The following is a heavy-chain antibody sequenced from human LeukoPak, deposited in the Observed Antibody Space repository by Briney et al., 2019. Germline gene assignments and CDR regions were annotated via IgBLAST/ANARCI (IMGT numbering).Heavy chain of an antibody. V-gene: IGHV4-59*01. CDR3: ARETYDILTGIYYFDY. Sequence: PSETLSLTCTVSGGSISSYYWSWIRQPPGKGLEWIGYIYYSGSTNYNPSLKSRVTISVDTSKNQFSLKLSSVTAADTAVYYCARETYDILTGIYYFDYWGQGTLVTVSS. D-gene: IGHD3-9*01. CDR2: IYYSGST. J-gene: IGHJ4*02. CDR1: GGSISSYY.